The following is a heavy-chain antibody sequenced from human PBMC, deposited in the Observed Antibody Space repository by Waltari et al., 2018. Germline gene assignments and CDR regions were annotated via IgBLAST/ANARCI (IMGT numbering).Heavy chain of an antibody. CDR1: GFSFSDYY. V-gene: IGHV3-11*04. CDR3: ARDQDLKVQGTIPPSGVEN. D-gene: IGHD3-10*01. CDR2: ISSSGSII. Sequence: QVQLVESGGGLVKPGGSLRLSCAASGFSFSDYYMSWIRQAPGKGLEWVSYISSSGSIIYYADSVKGRFTISRDNANNALYLQMNSLRVEDTAVYYCARDQDLKVQGTIPPSGVENWGRGTLVTVSS. J-gene: IGHJ4*02.